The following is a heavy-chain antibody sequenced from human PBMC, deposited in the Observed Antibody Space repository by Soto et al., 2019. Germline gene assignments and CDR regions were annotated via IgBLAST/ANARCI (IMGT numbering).Heavy chain of an antibody. J-gene: IGHJ3*01. CDR3: ATRYGSAVDF. CDR1: GGSISSYY. Sequence: QVQLQESGPGLVKPSETLSLTCTVSGGSISSYYWSWIRQPPGKGLEWIGYIYYSGSTNYNPSLKSRATISVDTSNNQFSIKLTPVTAADTDLDYCATRYGSAVDFWGQGTMVTVSS. V-gene: IGHV4-59*01. D-gene: IGHD3-10*01. CDR2: IYYSGST.